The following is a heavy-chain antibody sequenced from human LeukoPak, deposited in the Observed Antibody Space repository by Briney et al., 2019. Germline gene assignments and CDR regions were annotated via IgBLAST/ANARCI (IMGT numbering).Heavy chain of an antibody. CDR1: GGSISGSRFY. CDR2: VSYTGST. Sequence: SLETLSLTCTVSGGSISGSRFYWGWIRQPPGKGLEWIGTVSYTGSTYNNPSLENRVTISVDMSKNQFSLKLSSVTAADTAVYYCARDDNSSGYYYWFVPWGQGTLVTVSS. J-gene: IGHJ5*02. D-gene: IGHD3-22*01. V-gene: IGHV4-39*07. CDR3: ARDDNSSGYYYWFVP.